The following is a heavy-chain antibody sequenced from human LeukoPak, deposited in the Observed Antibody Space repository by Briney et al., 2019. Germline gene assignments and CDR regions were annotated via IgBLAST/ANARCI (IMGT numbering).Heavy chain of an antibody. J-gene: IGHJ6*04. CDR1: GFTFNNYA. CDR3: AELGITMIGGV. CDR2: ISYDGSNK. Sequence: PGGSLRLSCAASGFTFNNYAMRWGRQAPGKGLEWVAVISYDGSNKYYADSVKGRFTISRDNSKNTLYLQMNSVRAEDTAVYYCAELGITMIGGVWGKGTTVTISS. D-gene: IGHD3-10*02. V-gene: IGHV3-30*04.